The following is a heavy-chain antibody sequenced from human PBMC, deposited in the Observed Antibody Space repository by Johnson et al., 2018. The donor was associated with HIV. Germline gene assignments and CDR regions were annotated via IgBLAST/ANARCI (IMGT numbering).Heavy chain of an antibody. J-gene: IGHJ3*02. Sequence: VQLVESGGGLVQPGGSLRLSCAASGFTVSSNYMSWVRQAPGKGLEWVSVIYSGGSTYYADSVKGRLTISRDNSKNTLYLQMNSLRAEDTAVYYCASSRRGQQLVPLAFDIWGQGTMVTVSS. CDR1: GFTVSSNY. CDR3: ASSRRGQQLVPLAFDI. V-gene: IGHV3-66*02. CDR2: IYSGGST. D-gene: IGHD6-13*01.